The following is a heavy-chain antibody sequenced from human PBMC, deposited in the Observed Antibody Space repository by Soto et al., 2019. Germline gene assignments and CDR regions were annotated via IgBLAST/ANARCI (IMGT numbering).Heavy chain of an antibody. Sequence: SETLSLTCGVSGYSISSGYYWGWIRQPPGKGLEWIASIYHSGSTYYNPSLKSRVTISVDTSKNQFSLKLSSVTAPDTAVYYCARGEATVTPGLLDPCGEGTLVTVST. D-gene: IGHD4-17*01. CDR1: GYSISSGYY. CDR3: ARGEATVTPGLLDP. V-gene: IGHV4-38-2*01. J-gene: IGHJ5*02. CDR2: IYHSGST.